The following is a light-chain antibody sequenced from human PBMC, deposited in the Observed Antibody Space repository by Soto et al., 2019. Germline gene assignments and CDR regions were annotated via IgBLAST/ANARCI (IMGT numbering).Light chain of an antibody. CDR3: AAWDDTRRALV. J-gene: IGLJ2*01. CDR2: SND. Sequence: QPVLAQPPSASGTPGPRVTISCSGSNSNIGRNDVTWYQQVPGTAPQCLIYSNDQRPSGVPDRISGSRSGTSASLAISGLQSGDEAEYYCAAWDDTRRALVFGGGTKLTV. V-gene: IGLV1-44*01. CDR1: NSNIGRND.